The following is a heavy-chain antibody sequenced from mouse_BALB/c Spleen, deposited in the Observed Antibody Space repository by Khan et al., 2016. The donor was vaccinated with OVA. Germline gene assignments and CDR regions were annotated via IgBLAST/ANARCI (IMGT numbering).Heavy chain of an antibody. CDR2: INTYTGEP. Sequence: QIQLVQSGPELKKPGETVKISCKASGYTFTNYGMNWVKQAPGKGLKWMGWINTYTGEPTYADDFKGRFAFSLETSASTAYLQINNLKNEDTATYFWAREVGYLYAMEYWGQGTSGTVSS. D-gene: IGHD1-2*01. CDR3: AREVGYLYAMEY. CDR1: GYTFTNYG. V-gene: IGHV9-3-1*01. J-gene: IGHJ4*01.